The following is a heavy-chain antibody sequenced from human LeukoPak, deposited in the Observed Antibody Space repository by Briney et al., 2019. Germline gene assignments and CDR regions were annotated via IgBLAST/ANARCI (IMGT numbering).Heavy chain of an antibody. CDR2: MNPNSGNT. CDR3: ASLPKYSRPFAS. V-gene: IGHV1-8*01. J-gene: IGHJ4*02. D-gene: IGHD6-6*01. CDR1: GYTFTSYD. Sequence: ASVKVSCKASGYTFTSYDINWVRQATGQGLEWMGWMNPNSGNTAYAQKFQGRVTMSRDTSISTAYMELSSLRSEDTAVYYCASLPKYSRPFASWGQGPLVTASP.